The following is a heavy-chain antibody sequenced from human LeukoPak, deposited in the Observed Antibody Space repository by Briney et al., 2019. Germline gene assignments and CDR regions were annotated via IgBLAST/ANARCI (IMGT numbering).Heavy chain of an antibody. CDR1: GYTLTELS. Sequence: ASVKVSCKVSGYTLTELSMHWVRQAPGKGLEWMGGFDPEDGETIYAQKFQGRVTMTEDTSTDTAYMELSSLRSGDTAVYYCATTLSGSYQDPCAFDTWGQGTMVTVSS. CDR2: FDPEDGET. CDR3: ATTLSGSYQDPCAFDT. D-gene: IGHD1-26*01. V-gene: IGHV1-24*01. J-gene: IGHJ3*02.